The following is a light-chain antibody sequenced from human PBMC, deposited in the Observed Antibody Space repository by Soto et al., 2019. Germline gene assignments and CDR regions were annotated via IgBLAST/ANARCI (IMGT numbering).Light chain of an antibody. CDR3: QQYGRSPIT. J-gene: IGKJ5*01. CDR1: QSLRSST. Sequence: EVVLTQSPGTLSLSPGERATLSCRASQSLRSSTLVWYQQKRGQAPRLLFYGASSRATGIPDRFSGGGSGKDFTLTISKVEPEDFAVYYCQQYGRSPITFGQGTRLEIK. CDR2: GAS. V-gene: IGKV3-20*01.